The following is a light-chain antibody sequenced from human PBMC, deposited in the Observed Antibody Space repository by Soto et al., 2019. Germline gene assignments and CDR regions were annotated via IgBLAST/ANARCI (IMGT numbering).Light chain of an antibody. Sequence: QSVLTQPASVSGSPGQSITISCTGTSSDIGSYNYVSWYQQHPGKVPKLIIYAVTERPSGVSHRFSGSRSGNAASLTISGLQAEDEADYYCSSYTRSTTQVFGTGTKVTVL. CDR1: SSDIGSYNY. V-gene: IGLV2-14*01. J-gene: IGLJ1*01. CDR3: SSYTRSTTQV. CDR2: AVT.